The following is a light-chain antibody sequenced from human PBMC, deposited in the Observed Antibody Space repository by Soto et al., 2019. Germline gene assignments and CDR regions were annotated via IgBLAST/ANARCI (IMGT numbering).Light chain of an antibody. CDR3: QQSYSIFRA. V-gene: IGKV1-39*01. J-gene: IGKJ1*01. CDR2: AAS. CDR1: QDIAIY. Sequence: IQLTQSPSSLSASVGDRVTITCRASQDIAIYLAWYQRKPGEAPKLLIYAASTLYGGVPPRFSGSGSGTDFTLTISSLQPEDFATYYCQQSYSIFRAFGQGPRWIS.